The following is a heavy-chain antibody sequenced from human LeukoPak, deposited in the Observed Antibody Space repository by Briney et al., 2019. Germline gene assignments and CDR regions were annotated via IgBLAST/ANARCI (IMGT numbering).Heavy chain of an antibody. CDR2: ISYEGSNK. J-gene: IGHJ4*02. CDR1: GFTFSSYS. V-gene: IGHV3-30*03. D-gene: IGHD2/OR15-2a*01. Sequence: PGGSLRLSCAASGFTFSSYSMNWVRQAPGKGLEWVAVISYEGSNKYYTDSVKGRFTISRDNAKNTLYLQMSSLRAEDTALYYCARDWFHAIDYWGQGTLVTVSS. CDR3: ARDWFHAIDY.